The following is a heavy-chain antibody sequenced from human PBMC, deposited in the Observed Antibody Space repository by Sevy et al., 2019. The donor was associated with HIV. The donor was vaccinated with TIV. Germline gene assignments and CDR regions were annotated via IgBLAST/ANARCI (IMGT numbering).Heavy chain of an antibody. D-gene: IGHD6-6*01. CDR3: ASDSTSRPRVLDY. J-gene: IGHJ4*02. CDR2: IYFTGNT. Sequence: SETLSLTCSVSGGSISSYFWTWVRQSPGKGLEWFGNIYFTGNTDYRPSLKSRVPLSPDTSRSQFSLTLKSVSAADTAIYFCASDSTSRPRVLDYWGQGTLVTVSS. CDR1: GGSISSYF. V-gene: IGHV4-59*01.